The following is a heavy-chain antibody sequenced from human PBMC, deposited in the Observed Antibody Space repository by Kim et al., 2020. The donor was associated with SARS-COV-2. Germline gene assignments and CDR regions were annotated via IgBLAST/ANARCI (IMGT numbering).Heavy chain of an antibody. V-gene: IGHV3-7*03. J-gene: IGHJ4*01. CDR2: ITNDGSRR. Sequence: GGSLRLSCAASGFTFSNYCLRWVRQVPGKRLEWVAHITNDGSRREYADSVKGRFTISRDNAKNTLFLQMSSLRAEDTAVYFCARAGPGGFDYWG. CDR1: GFTFSNYC. D-gene: IGHD3-10*01. CDR3: ARAGPGGFDY.